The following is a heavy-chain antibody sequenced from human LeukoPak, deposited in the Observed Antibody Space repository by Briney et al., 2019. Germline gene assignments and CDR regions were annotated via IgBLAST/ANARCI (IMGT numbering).Heavy chain of an antibody. D-gene: IGHD3-9*01. V-gene: IGHV1-18*01. CDR2: ISAYNGNT. Sequence: GASVKVSCKASGYTFTSYGISWVRQAPGQGLEWMGWISAYNGNTNYAQKLQGRVTMTTDTSTSTAYMELSSLRSEDTAVYYCARDGFSRYFDWINAFDIWGQGTMVTVSS. CDR1: GYTFTSYG. J-gene: IGHJ3*02. CDR3: ARDGFSRYFDWINAFDI.